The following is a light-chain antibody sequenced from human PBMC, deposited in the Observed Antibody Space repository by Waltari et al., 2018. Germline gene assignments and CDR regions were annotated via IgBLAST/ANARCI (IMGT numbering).Light chain of an antibody. V-gene: IGKV1-39*01. CDR2: VAS. Sequence: DIQMTQSPPSLSASVGDRVTITCRASKSISRYLNWYQQQPGKAPKLLIYVASSLQSGVPSRFSGSGSGTDFTLTISSLQPEDFATYYCQQTYSTLWTFGQGTKVEIK. CDR3: QQTYSTLWT. CDR1: KSISRY. J-gene: IGKJ1*01.